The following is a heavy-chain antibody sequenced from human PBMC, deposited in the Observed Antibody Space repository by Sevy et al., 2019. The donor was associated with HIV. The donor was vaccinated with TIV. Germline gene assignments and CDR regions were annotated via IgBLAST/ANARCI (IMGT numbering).Heavy chain of an antibody. Sequence: GGSLRLSCEASGFTLNNAWMSWVRQAPGKGLEWVGRIKSKIDGATRDIAAPVKGRFAISRDDSKNTLYLQMNSLKTEDTAVYYCSAGVGTSDFDYWGRGVLVTVSS. J-gene: IGHJ4*02. D-gene: IGHD1-26*01. CDR2: IKSKIDGATR. CDR3: SAGVGTSDFDY. V-gene: IGHV3-15*01. CDR1: GFTLNNAW.